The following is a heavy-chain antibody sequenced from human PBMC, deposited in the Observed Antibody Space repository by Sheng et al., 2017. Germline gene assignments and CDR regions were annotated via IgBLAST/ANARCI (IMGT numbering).Heavy chain of an antibody. CDR2: ISYDGSNK. V-gene: IGHV3-30*04. J-gene: IGHJ3*02. CDR3: ARVSLRATGAFDI. Sequence: QVQLVESGGGVVQPGRSLRLSCAASGFTFSSYALHWVRQAPGKGLEWVAVISYDGSNKYYADSVKGRFTFSRDNSKNTLFLQMNSLRAEDTAVYYCARVSLRATGAFDIWGQGTMVTVSS. CDR1: GFTFSSYA. D-gene: IGHD5-12*01.